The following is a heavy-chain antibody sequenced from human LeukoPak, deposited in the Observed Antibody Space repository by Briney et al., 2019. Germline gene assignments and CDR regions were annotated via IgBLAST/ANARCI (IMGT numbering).Heavy chain of an antibody. J-gene: IGHJ4*02. V-gene: IGHV3-30*18. CDR3: AKDLVALVDY. Sequence: PSETLSLTCTVSGGSISSSSYYWGWIRQPPGKGLEWVAVISYDRSNKYYADSVKGRFTISRDNSKNTLYLQMNSLRAEDTAVYYCAKDLVALVDYWGQGTLVTVSS. D-gene: IGHD3-9*01. CDR2: ISYDRSNK. CDR1: GGSISSSS.